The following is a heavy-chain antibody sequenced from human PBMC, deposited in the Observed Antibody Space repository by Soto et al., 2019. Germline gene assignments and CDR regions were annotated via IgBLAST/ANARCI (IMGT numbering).Heavy chain of an antibody. Sequence: QLQLQESGSGLVKPSQTLSLTCAVSGGSISSGGYSWSLIRQPPGKGLDWNGYIYHSGSTHYNPSLKSLVTITVSTSKNKFPLKLRYVTATNTAVYYIVRAPGPWGQGTLVTVAS. CDR1: GGSISSGGYS. V-gene: IGHV4-30-2*01. J-gene: IGHJ5*02. CDR2: IYHSGST. CDR3: VRAPGP.